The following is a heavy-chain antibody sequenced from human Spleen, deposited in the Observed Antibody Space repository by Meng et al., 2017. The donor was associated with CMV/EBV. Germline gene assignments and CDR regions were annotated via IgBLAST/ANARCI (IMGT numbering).Heavy chain of an antibody. CDR1: VGSFSGYY. D-gene: IGHD2-2*01. Sequence: SETLSLTCAVYVGSFSGYYWSWIRQPPGKGLEWIGEINHSGSTNYNPSLHSRVTISVDTSKNQFSLRLSSVTAADTAVYYCARGYCSSTNCSPPDAFDIWGQGTTVTVSS. V-gene: IGHV4-34*01. CDR3: ARGYCSSTNCSPPDAFDI. CDR2: INHSGST. J-gene: IGHJ3*02.